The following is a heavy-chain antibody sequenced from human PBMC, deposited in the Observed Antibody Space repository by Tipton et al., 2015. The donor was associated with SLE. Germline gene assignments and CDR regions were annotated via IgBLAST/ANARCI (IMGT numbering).Heavy chain of an antibody. CDR2: INPGGGST. V-gene: IGHV1-46*01. J-gene: IGHJ3*02. CDR3: ASNGQRLNAFDI. D-gene: IGHD2-8*01. Sequence: QLVQSGAEVKKPGASVKVSCKASGHTFTSYYIHWVRQAPGQGLEWMGIINPGGGSTNYAQKFQGRVAMTRDTSTSTVYMELSSLRSDDTAVYYCASNGQRLNAFDIWGQGTMVTVSS. CDR1: GHTFTSYY.